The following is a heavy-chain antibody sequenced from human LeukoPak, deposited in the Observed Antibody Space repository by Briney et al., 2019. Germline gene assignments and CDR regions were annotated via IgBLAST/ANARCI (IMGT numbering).Heavy chain of an antibody. CDR1: GGSISSYY. J-gene: IGHJ4*02. Sequence: SETLSLTCTVSGGSISSYYWSWIRQPPGKGLEWIGYIYYSGSTNYNPSLKSRVTISVDTPKNQFSLKLSSVTAADTAVYYCAREFRPDSSGYYIDYWGQGTLVTVSS. V-gene: IGHV4-59*12. CDR2: IYYSGST. CDR3: AREFRPDSSGYYIDY. D-gene: IGHD3-22*01.